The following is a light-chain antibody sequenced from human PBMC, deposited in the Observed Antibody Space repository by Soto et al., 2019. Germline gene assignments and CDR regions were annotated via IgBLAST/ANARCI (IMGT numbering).Light chain of an antibody. CDR2: AAS. V-gene: IGKV1-39*01. J-gene: IGKJ1*01. CDR3: QQSYSTPET. Sequence: DIQMTQSPSSLSASVGDRVTITCRASQSISSYLNWYQQKPGKAPKLLIYAASSLQSGVPSRFSGSGSGKDFPLTISSPQPEDFATYNCQQSYSTPETFGQRT. CDR1: QSISSY.